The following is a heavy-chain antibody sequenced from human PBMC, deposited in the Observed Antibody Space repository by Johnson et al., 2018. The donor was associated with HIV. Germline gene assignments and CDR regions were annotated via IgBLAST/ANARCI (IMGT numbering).Heavy chain of an antibody. D-gene: IGHD2-8*01. CDR3: ARRTLGGYCPKGICPSNAFDV. CDR1: QFTFSFHY. Sequence: VQLVESGGGLAKPAWSPRLSCAASQFTFSFHYMNCVRQAPGNGLELVGQVNPKGGNTYLIDSRDDSKNTAYLQMNSLKIEDTAVYYCARRTLGGYCPKGICPSNAFDVWGQGTTVTVAS. J-gene: IGHJ3*01. V-gene: IGHV3-25*03. CDR2: NPKGGNTYLI.